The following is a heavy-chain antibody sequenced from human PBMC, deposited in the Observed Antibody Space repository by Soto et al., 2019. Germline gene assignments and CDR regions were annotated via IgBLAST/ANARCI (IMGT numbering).Heavy chain of an antibody. CDR3: APRKYGSFNIGAFDI. V-gene: IGHV3-48*03. CDR1: GFSFSTYE. J-gene: IGHJ3*02. Sequence: EVQLVESGGGLVQPGGSLRLSCAASGFSFSTYEMNWVRQAPGKGLEWVSYISKNGIDIYYADSVKGRFTISRDNANNSLWLQMDSMRPEYTAVYYCAPRKYGSFNIGAFDIWGQGTMVTVSS. CDR2: ISKNGIDI. D-gene: IGHD1-26*01.